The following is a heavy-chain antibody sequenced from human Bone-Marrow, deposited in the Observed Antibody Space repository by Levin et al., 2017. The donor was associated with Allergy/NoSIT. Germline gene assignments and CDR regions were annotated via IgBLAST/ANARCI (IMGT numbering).Heavy chain of an antibody. Sequence: SETLSLTCGVSDDSISSSNWWTWVRQPPGKGLEWIGEIYHSGSTNYNPSLKSRVTISVEKSKNQFSLKLSSVTAADTAVYYCARRNVLAPGEDWFDPWGQGTLVSVSS. J-gene: IGHJ5*02. CDR1: DDSISSSNW. V-gene: IGHV4-4*02. CDR2: IYHSGST. D-gene: IGHD7-27*01. CDR3: ARRNVLAPGEDWFDP.